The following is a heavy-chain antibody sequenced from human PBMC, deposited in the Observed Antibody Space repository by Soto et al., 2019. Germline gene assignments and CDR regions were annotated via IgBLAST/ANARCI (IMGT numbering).Heavy chain of an antibody. CDR1: GYTFYSHS. V-gene: IGHV1-18*01. CDR2: ISAYNGNT. CDR3: ARTLPPIDY. Sequence: GASVKVSCKASGYTFYSHSISWVRQAPGQGLEWMGRISAYNGNTHYAQKLQGRVTMTTDTSTSTAYMELRSLRSDDTAVYYCARTLPPIDYWGQGTLVTVSS. J-gene: IGHJ4*02. D-gene: IGHD1-26*01.